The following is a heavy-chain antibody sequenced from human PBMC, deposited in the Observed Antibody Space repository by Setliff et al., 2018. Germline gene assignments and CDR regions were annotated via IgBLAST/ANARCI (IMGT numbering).Heavy chain of an antibody. V-gene: IGHV4-61*05. CDR2: IYTSGGT. CDR1: GDSISNSDYY. D-gene: IGHD1-1*01. CDR3: ASRTTGPGGWFDY. Sequence: SETLSLTCIVAGDSISNSDYYWGWIRQPPGKGLEWIGYIYTSGGTNYNPSLKSRVTISGDTSKNQFSLKLTSVTAADTAVYYCASRTTGPGGWFDYWGQGALVTVSS. J-gene: IGHJ5*01.